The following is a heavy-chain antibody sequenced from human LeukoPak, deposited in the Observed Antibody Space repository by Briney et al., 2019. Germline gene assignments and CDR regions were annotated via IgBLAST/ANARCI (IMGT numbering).Heavy chain of an antibody. CDR3: ARVVGFGDYPFDY. J-gene: IGHJ4*02. V-gene: IGHV1-2*02. CDR2: IYPNSGGT. Sequence: ASVKVSCKASGYTFSGHYMHWVRQAPGQGHEWMGWIYPNSGGTNYAQKFQGRVTMTRDTSISAAYMELRRLKSDDTAMYYCARVVGFGDYPFDYWGQGTLVTVSS. D-gene: IGHD4-17*01. CDR1: GYTFSGHY.